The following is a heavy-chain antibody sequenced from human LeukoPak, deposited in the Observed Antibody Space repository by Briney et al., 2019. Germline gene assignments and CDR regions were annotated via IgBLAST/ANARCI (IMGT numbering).Heavy chain of an antibody. CDR2: INWNGGST. J-gene: IGHJ4*02. Sequence: GGSLRLSCAASGFTFDNYGMSWVRQAPGKGLEWVSGINWNGGSTGYADSVKGRFTISRDNSKNTLYLQMNSLRAEDTAVYYCARGAGGSYPFDYWGQGTLVTVSS. CDR1: GFTFDNYG. V-gene: IGHV3-20*04. D-gene: IGHD1-26*01. CDR3: ARGAGGSYPFDY.